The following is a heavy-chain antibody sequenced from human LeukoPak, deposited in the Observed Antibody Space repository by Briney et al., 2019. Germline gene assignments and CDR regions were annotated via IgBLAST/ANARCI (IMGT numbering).Heavy chain of an antibody. D-gene: IGHD3-22*01. CDR1: GGSISSSNW. CDR3: ARVLSGSNFDF. CDR2: IYQSGST. J-gene: IGHJ4*02. V-gene: IGHV4-4*02. Sequence: SETLSLTCTVSGGSISSSNWWSWVRQPPGKGLEWIGEIYQSGSTNCNPSLKSRITISVDKSKNQFSLRLNSVTAADTAVYYCARVLSGSNFDFWGQGALVTVSS.